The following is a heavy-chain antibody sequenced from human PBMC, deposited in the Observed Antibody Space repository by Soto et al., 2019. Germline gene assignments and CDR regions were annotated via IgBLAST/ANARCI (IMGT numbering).Heavy chain of an antibody. CDR3: ATMGTPATGLYFFDY. Sequence: QVQLQESGPGLVKPSQTLSLTCTVSGGSISSGNYYWSWLRQPPGKGLEWIGFISYSGSTYYSTSLKSRVTISVDTSKSQFSLNLSVVTAADTSVYYCATMGTPATGLYFFDYWGQGSLVTVSS. CDR2: ISYSGST. V-gene: IGHV4-30-4*01. CDR1: GGSISSGNYY. D-gene: IGHD2-15*01. J-gene: IGHJ4*02.